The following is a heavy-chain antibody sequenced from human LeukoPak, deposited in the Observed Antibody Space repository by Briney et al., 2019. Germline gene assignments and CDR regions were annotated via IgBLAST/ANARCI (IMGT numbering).Heavy chain of an antibody. CDR3: ARDLSGVAGYTYGRGIDN. D-gene: IGHD5-18*01. V-gene: IGHV3-7*01. Sequence: GRSLRLSCAASGFTFSSYWMSWVRQAPGKGLEWVANIKKDGSEKYYVDSVKGRFTISRDNAKTSLYLQMNSLRAEDTAVYYCARDLSGVAGYTYGRGIDNWGQGTLVTVSS. J-gene: IGHJ4*02. CDR2: IKKDGSEK. CDR1: GFTFSSYW.